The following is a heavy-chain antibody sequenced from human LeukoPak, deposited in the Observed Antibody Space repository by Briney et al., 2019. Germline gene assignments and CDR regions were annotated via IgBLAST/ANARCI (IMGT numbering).Heavy chain of an antibody. CDR1: GGSISSYY. D-gene: IGHD6-6*01. J-gene: IGHJ3*02. CDR2: IYYSGST. Sequence: SETLSLTCTVSGGSISSYYWSWIRQPPGKGLEWIGYIYYSGSTNYNPSLKSRVTISVDTSKNQFSLKLSSVTAADTAVYYCARHLSGSISDAFDIWGQGTMVTVSS. CDR3: ARHLSGSISDAFDI. V-gene: IGHV4-59*08.